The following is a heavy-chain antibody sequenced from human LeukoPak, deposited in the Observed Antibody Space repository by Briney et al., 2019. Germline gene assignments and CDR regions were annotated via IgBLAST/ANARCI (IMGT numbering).Heavy chain of an antibody. J-gene: IGHJ6*03. Sequence: GGSLRLSCAASGFTFGSYWMHWIRQAPGKGLVCVSRISNDGRSTIYADSVKGRFTISRDNGKNTVFLQMNSLRTEDTAVYYCAKDSYYYYIDVWGKGTTVTVSS. V-gene: IGHV3-74*01. CDR2: ISNDGRST. CDR3: AKDSYYYYIDV. CDR1: GFTFGSYW.